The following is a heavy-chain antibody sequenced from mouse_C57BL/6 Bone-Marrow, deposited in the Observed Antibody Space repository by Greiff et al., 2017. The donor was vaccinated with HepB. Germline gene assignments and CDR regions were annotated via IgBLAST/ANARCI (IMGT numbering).Heavy chain of an antibody. Sequence: VQLQQSGPELVKPGASVKISCKASGYAFSSSWINWVKQRPGKGLEWIGRIYPGDGDTNYNGKFKGKATLTADKSSSTAYMQLSSLTSEDSAVYFCAVLHPFAYWGQGTLVTVSA. CDR1: GYAFSSSW. CDR2: IYPGDGDT. V-gene: IGHV1-82*01. CDR3: AVLHPFAY. D-gene: IGHD1-1*01. J-gene: IGHJ3*01.